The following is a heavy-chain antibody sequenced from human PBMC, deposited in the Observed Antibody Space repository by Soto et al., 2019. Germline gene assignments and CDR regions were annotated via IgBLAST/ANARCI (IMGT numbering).Heavy chain of an antibody. V-gene: IGHV4-34*01. Sequence: QVQLQQWGAGLLKPSETLSLTCAVYGGSFSGYYWTWIRQTPGTGLEWIVEINHSGSTNYNPSLKSRVTISVDTSKNQFSLKLTSVTAADTAVYDCARDKITGLFDYWGQGTLVTVSS. CDR3: ARDKITGLFDY. CDR2: INHSGST. D-gene: IGHD2-8*02. J-gene: IGHJ4*02. CDR1: GGSFSGYY.